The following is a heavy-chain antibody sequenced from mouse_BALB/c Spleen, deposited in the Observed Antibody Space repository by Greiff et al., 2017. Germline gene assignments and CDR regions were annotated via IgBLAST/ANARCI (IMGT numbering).Heavy chain of an antibody. V-gene: IGHV1-14*01. CDR2: INPYNDGT. D-gene: IGHD3-1*01. J-gene: IGHJ4*01. CDR1: GYTFTSYV. CDR3: ARSWGSYAMDY. Sequence: EVQLQQSGPELVKPGASVKMSCKASGYTFTSYVMHWVKQKPGQGLEWIGYINPYNDGTKYNEKFKGKATLTSDKSSSTAYMELSSLTSEDSAVYYCARSWGSYAMDYWGQGTSVTVSS.